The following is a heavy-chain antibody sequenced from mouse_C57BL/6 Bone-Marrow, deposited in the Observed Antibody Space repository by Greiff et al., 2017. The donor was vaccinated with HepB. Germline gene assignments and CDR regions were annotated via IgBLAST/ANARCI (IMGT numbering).Heavy chain of an antibody. CDR2: ISNGGGRT. CDR3: ARHAPWFAY. CDR1: GFTFSDYY. Sequence: EVHLVESGGGLVQPGGSLKLSCAASGFTFSDYYMYWVRQTPEKRLEWVAYISNGGGRTYYPDTVKGRFTISRDNAKNTRYLQMSRLKSEDISMYYCARHAPWFAYWGQGTLVTVSA. J-gene: IGHJ3*01. V-gene: IGHV5-12*01.